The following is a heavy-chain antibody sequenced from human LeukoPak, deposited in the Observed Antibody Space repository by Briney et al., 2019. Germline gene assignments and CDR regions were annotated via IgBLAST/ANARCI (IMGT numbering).Heavy chain of an antibody. Sequence: SETLSLTCTVSGGSFSSGDYYWSWIRQPPGKGLEWIGYIYYSGSAYYNPSLKSRVSISVDTSKNQLSLKLSSVTAADTAVYFCARAGFGIDYWGQGTLVTVSS. CDR3: ARAGFGIDY. CDR2: IYYSGSA. D-gene: IGHD3-10*01. CDR1: GGSFSSGDYY. V-gene: IGHV4-30-4*08. J-gene: IGHJ4*02.